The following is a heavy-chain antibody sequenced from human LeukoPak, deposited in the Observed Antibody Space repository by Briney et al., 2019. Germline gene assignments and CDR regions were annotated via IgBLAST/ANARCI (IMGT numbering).Heavy chain of an antibody. D-gene: IGHD3-22*01. CDR3: ARDLGQYYDTSDNWFDP. CDR1: GFTFSSYD. Sequence: GGSLRLSCAASGFTFSSYDMHWVRQAPGKGLVWVSRINSDGINTSYADSVKGRFTISRDNAKNTLNLQMNSLRAEDTAVYYCARDLGQYYDTSDNWFDPWGQGTLVTVSS. CDR2: INSDGINT. J-gene: IGHJ5*02. V-gene: IGHV3-74*01.